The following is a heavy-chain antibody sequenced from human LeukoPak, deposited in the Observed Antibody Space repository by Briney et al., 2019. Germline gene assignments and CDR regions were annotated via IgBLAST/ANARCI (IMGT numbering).Heavy chain of an antibody. J-gene: IGHJ4*02. CDR2: IRSKAYGETT. CDR3: TRREGVCSSASCLDY. V-gene: IGHV3-49*04. D-gene: IGHD2-2*01. Sequence: GGSLRLSCTASGFTFGDYAMSWVRQAPGKGLEWVGFIRSKAYGETTEYAASVKGRFTISRDDSRSIAYLQMNSLKTEDTAVYYCTRREGVCSSASCLDYWGQGTLVTVSS. CDR1: GFTFGDYA.